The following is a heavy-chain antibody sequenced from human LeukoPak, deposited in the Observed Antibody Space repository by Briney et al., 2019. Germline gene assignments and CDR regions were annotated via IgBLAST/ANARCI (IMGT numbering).Heavy chain of an antibody. CDR3: ARDIDWNYGGSDY. V-gene: IGHV3-43*01. CDR1: GFTFDDYT. D-gene: IGHD1-7*01. J-gene: IGHJ4*02. Sequence: GGSLRLSCAASGFTFDDYTMHWVRQAPGKGLEWVSLINRDSGSTYYADSVKGRFTISRDNSKNSLYLQMNSLRAEDTALYYCARDIDWNYGGSDYWGQGTLVTVSS. CDR2: INRDSGST.